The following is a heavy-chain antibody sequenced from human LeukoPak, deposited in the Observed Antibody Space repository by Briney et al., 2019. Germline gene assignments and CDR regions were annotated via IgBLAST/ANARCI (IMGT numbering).Heavy chain of an antibody. CDR1: GFMFSNYA. D-gene: IGHD5-12*01. CDR2: IIASSGST. V-gene: IGHV3-23*01. J-gene: IGHJ4*02. CDR3: AKGGYDYVELGYFDY. Sequence: GGSLRLSCAASGFMFSNYAMGGVRQAPGKGLEWVSLIIASSGSTFSADSVKGRFNISRDNSNNTLYLQMNSLRAEDTAVYYCAKGGYDYVELGYFDYWGQGTLVTVSS.